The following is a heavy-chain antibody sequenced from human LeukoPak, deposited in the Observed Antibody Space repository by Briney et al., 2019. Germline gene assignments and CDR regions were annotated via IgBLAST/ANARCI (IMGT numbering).Heavy chain of an antibody. CDR2: IKQDGSEK. Sequence: GGSLRLSCAASGLTFSSYWMTWVRQAPGKGLEWVANIKQDGSEKYYVDSVKGRFTISRDNAKNSMYLQMNSLRVEDTAVYYCTSWGDTTAEYFQRWGQGTLVTVSS. V-gene: IGHV3-7*01. CDR3: TSWGDTTAEYFQR. J-gene: IGHJ1*01. D-gene: IGHD2-21*02. CDR1: GLTFSSYW.